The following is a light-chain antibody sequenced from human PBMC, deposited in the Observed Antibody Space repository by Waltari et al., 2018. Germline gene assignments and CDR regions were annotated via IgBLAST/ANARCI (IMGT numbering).Light chain of an antibody. CDR3: QQFHKWPPT. J-gene: IGKJ1*01. CDR1: QSIGSN. V-gene: IGKV3-15*01. Sequence: EIVMTQSPVTLSVSPGARATLSCTASQSIGSNLAWYQQKPGQAPRLLIYGPSSRATGIPARFSGSGSGTYFTLTISSLQSEDFAVYYCQQFHKWPPTFGQGTTVEV. CDR2: GPS.